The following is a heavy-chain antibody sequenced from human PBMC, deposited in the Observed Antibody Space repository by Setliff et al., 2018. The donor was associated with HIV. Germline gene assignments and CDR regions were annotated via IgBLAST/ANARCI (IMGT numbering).Heavy chain of an antibody. V-gene: IGHV4-59*01. J-gene: IGHJ3*01. D-gene: IGHD4-17*01. CDR2: IYFTGSS. Sequence: SETLSLTCTVSGGSISTYYWSWIRQPPGKGLEWIGSIYFTGSSDNNPSLKSRVTLSVDTSKHQFSLKLSSVTAGDTAVYYCARVQMAYAAFDVWGQGTMVTVSS. CDR1: GGSISTYY. CDR3: ARVQMAYAAFDV.